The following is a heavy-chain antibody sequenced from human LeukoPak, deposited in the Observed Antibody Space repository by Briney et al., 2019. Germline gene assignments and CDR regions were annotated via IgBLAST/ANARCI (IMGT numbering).Heavy chain of an antibody. CDR2: FDPEDGET. D-gene: IGHD1-26*01. Sequence: ASVKVSCKASGYTFTGYYMHWVRQAPGQGLEWMGGFDPEDGETIYAQKFQGRVTMTEDTSTDTAYMELSSLRSEDTAVYYCATGEGGSYLFDYWGQGTLVTVSS. CDR1: GYTFTGYY. J-gene: IGHJ4*02. CDR3: ATGEGGSYLFDY. V-gene: IGHV1-24*01.